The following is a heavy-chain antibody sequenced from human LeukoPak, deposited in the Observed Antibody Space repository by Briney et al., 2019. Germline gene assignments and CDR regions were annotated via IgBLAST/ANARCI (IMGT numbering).Heavy chain of an antibody. CDR3: ARGGYSSGWPVAVHEYYFDY. J-gene: IGHJ4*02. Sequence: SETLSLTCTVSGGSISSYYWSWIRQPPGKGLEWIGYIYYSGSTNYNPSLKSRVTISVDTSKNQFSLKLSSVTAADTAVYYCARGGYSSGWPVAVHEYYFDYWGQGTLVTVSS. V-gene: IGHV4-59*01. CDR1: GGSISSYY. CDR2: IYYSGST. D-gene: IGHD6-19*01.